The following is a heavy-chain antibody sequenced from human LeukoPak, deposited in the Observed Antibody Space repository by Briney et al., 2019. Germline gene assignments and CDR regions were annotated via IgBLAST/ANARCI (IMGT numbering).Heavy chain of an antibody. Sequence: PGGSLRLSCAASGFTFSSYAMSWVRQAPGKGLEWVSAISGSGGSTYYADSVKGRFTISRDNSKNTLYLQMNSLRAEDTAVYYCATLEPVLRYFDWLFPDYWGQGTLVTVSS. J-gene: IGHJ4*02. D-gene: IGHD3-9*01. CDR3: ATLEPVLRYFDWLFPDY. V-gene: IGHV3-23*01. CDR2: ISGSGGST. CDR1: GFTFSSYA.